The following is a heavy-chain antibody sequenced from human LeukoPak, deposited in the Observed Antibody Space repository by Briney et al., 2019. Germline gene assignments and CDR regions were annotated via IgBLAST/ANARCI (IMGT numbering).Heavy chain of an antibody. J-gene: IGHJ1*01. CDR3: AKGPGAAVAKRYIQH. CDR1: GFTFKDYA. CDR2: ISWDSGNS. Sequence: GGSLRLSCAASGFTFKDYAMHWVRQVPGKGLEWVSLISWDSGNSYYADSVKGRFTISRDNSKSSLSLQMNSLRTEDTALYYCAKGPGAAVAKRYIQHWGQGTLVTVSS. V-gene: IGHV3-43*01. D-gene: IGHD6-19*01.